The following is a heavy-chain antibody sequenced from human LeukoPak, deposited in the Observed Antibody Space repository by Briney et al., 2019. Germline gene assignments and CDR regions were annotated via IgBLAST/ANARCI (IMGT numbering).Heavy chain of an antibody. V-gene: IGHV4-38-2*02. D-gene: IGHD2-2*01. J-gene: IGHJ4*02. CDR3: ARDIGFGYCSSTSCHEDY. CDR2: IYHSGST. CDR1: GYSISSGYY. Sequence: PSETLSLTCTVSGYSISSGYYWGWIRQPPGKGLEWIGSIYHSGSTYYNPSLKSRVTISVDTSKNQFSLKLSSVTAADTAVYYCARDIGFGYCSSTSCHEDYWGQGTLVTVSS.